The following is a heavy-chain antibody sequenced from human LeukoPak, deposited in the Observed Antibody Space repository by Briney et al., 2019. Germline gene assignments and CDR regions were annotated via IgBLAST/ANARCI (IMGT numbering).Heavy chain of an antibody. CDR3: ARVGPGIAAQIDY. D-gene: IGHD6-6*01. CDR1: GGSISITGIS. Sequence: SETLSLTCTVSGGSISITGISWSWIRQPPGKGLEWIGEINHSGSTNYNPSLKSRVTISVDTSKNQFSLKLSSVTAADTAVYYCARVGPGIAAQIDYWGQGTLVTVSS. CDR2: INHSGST. J-gene: IGHJ4*02. V-gene: IGHV4-34*01.